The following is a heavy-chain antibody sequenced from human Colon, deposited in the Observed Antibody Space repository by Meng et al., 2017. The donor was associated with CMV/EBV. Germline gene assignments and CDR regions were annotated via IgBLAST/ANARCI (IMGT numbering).Heavy chain of an antibody. CDR2: IYQSGST. V-gene: IGHV4-38-2*01. CDR1: PYLITPDYY. CDR3: AGRHGVSSYYFDT. J-gene: IGHJ4*01. Sequence: GSLRLSCAVSPYLITPDYYWGWIRQSPGKGLEWLASIYQSGSTYYNPSLKSRVTISVDRSKNQFSLKLTSVTAADTALYYCAGRHGVSSYYFDTWGHGTLVTVS. D-gene: IGHD3-3*01.